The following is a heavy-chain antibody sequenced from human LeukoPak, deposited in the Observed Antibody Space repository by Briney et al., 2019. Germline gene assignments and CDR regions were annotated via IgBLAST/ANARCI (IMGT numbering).Heavy chain of an antibody. D-gene: IGHD3-22*01. J-gene: IGHJ4*02. CDR1: GYTFTGYY. CDR3: ARVDDRGHYYDSSGPRKLFDY. V-gene: IGHV1-2*02. CDR2: INPDSGGT. Sequence: ASVKVSCKASGYTFTGYYLHWVRQAPGQGLEWMGWINPDSGGTKSTQKFQGRVTMTRDTSISTAYMELSRLRSDDTAVYYCARVDDRGHYYDSSGPRKLFDYWGQGTLATVSS.